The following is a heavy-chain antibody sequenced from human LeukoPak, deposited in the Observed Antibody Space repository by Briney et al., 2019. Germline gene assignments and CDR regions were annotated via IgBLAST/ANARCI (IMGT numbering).Heavy chain of an antibody. CDR2: IYHSGST. CDR3: ARGLFGELNSFDP. J-gene: IGHJ5*02. V-gene: IGHV4-30-2*01. CDR1: SGSISSGGYS. D-gene: IGHD3-10*01. Sequence: SETLSLSCAVSSGSISSGGYSWSWIRQPPGKGLEWIGYIYHSGSTYYNPSLKSRVTISVDRSKNQFSLKLSSVTAADTAVYYCARGLFGELNSFDPWGQGTLVTVSS.